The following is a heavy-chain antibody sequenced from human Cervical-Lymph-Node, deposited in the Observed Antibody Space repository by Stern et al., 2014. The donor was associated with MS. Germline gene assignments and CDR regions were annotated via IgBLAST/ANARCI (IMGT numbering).Heavy chain of an antibody. V-gene: IGHV1-18*01. CDR1: GYTFTTYG. CDR2: ISADSGNT. Sequence: MQLVESGTEVKKPGASVLVSCKASGYTFTTYGITWVRQAPGQGLEWMGWISADSGNTKYAQKFQDRVTMPRDTTTGTAYMEVRSLRSEDTAVYYCARDKMHAFDYWGQGTQVTVPS. D-gene: IGHD2-8*01. J-gene: IGHJ4*02. CDR3: ARDKMHAFDY.